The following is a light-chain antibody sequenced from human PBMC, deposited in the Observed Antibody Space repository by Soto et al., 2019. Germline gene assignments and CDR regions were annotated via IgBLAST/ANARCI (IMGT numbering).Light chain of an antibody. Sequence: QSALTQPATVSGSPGQSITISCTGTSSDVGGYNYVSWYQQHPGKAPKLMISEVNNRPSGVSNRFSGSKSGNTASLTISGLQADDEADYYCSAYTRSSTLVFGGGTKVTVL. CDR2: EVN. CDR3: SAYTRSSTLV. CDR1: SSDVGGYNY. V-gene: IGLV2-14*01. J-gene: IGLJ2*01.